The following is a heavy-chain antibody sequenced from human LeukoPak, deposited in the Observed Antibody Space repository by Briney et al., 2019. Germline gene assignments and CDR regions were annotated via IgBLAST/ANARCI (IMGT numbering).Heavy chain of an antibody. V-gene: IGHV1-69*04. CDR3: ARDQGFGPTNYYYYGMDV. CDR1: GGTFSSCA. D-gene: IGHD3-10*01. J-gene: IGHJ6*02. CDR2: IIPIFGIA. Sequence: SVKVSCKASGGTFSSCAISWVRQAPGQGLEWMGRIIPIFGIANYAQKFQGRVTITADKSTSTAYMELSSLRSEDTAVYYCARDQGFGPTNYYYYGMDVWGQGTTVTVSS.